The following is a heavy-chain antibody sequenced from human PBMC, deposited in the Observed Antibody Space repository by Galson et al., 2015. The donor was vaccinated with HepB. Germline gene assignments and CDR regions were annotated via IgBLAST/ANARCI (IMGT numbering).Heavy chain of an antibody. J-gene: IGHJ3*02. CDR1: GYTFKSYH. D-gene: IGHD1-26*01. Sequence: SVKVSCKASGYTFKSYHIHWVRQAPGQGLEWMGIVFGPSGDTKYAQNFQGRVTMTRDTATSTVYMELSSLRSADTAVYYCARESPGRTAFDIWGQGTMVTVSS. V-gene: IGHV1-46*02. CDR2: VFGPSGDT. CDR3: ARESPGRTAFDI.